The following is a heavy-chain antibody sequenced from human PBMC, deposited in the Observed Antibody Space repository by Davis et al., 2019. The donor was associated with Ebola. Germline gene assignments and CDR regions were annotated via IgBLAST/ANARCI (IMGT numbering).Heavy chain of an antibody. D-gene: IGHD4-23*01. CDR3: ARQESLYGSSDY. V-gene: IGHV5-51*01. CDR1: GYGFADYW. CDR2: IYAGDSDT. J-gene: IGHJ4*02. Sequence: GESLKISCKGSGYGFADYWIARVRQTPGKGLEWMGVIYAGDSDTIYSPSFEGQVTIPVDRYITTAYLQWSSLKASDTAMYYCARQESLYGSSDYWGQGTLVTVSS.